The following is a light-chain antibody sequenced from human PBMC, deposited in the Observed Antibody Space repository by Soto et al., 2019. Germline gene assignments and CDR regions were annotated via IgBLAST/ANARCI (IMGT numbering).Light chain of an antibody. V-gene: IGKV3-15*01. J-gene: IGKJ3*01. CDR2: GAS. CDR1: QGIYCK. CDR3: QQYGSSPFT. Sequence: EIVMTQSPATLSVSPGERATLSCRASQGIYCKLAWFQQRPGRAPRLLIYGASTRATGIPARFSGSGSGTEFTLTISSLQSEDFAVYYCQQYGSSPFTFGPGTKVDIK.